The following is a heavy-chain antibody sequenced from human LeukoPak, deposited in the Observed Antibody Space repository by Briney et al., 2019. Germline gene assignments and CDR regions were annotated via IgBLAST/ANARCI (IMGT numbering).Heavy chain of an antibody. CDR1: GGTFSSYA. V-gene: IGHV1-69*01. J-gene: IGHJ5*02. CDR3: ARVREYSSSWYNWFDP. CDR2: IIPIFGTA. D-gene: IGHD6-13*01. Sequence: ASVKVSCTASGGTFSSYAISWVRQAPGQGLEWMGGIIPIFGTANYAQKFQGRVTITADESTSTAYMELSSLRSEDTAVYYCARVREYSSSWYNWFDPWGQGTLVTVSS.